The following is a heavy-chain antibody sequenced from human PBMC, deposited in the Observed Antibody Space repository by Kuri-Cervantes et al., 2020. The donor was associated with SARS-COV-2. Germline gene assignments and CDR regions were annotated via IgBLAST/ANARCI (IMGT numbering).Heavy chain of an antibody. J-gene: IGHJ4*02. CDR2: ISYDGSNK. Sequence: GGSLRHSCAASAYTFSSYPMHWVRQAPGKGLEWVAIISYDGSNKYYADSVKGRFTISRDNSKNTLYLQMNRRRAEDTAVYYCARDRVGLHDYWGQGTLVTVSS. V-gene: IGHV3-30-3*01. CDR1: AYTFSSYP. CDR3: ARDRVGLHDY.